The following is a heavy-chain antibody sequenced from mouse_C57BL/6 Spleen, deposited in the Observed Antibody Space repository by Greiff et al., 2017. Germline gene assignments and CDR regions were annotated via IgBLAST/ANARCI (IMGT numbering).Heavy chain of an antibody. CDR3: ARPYGKGDWYFDV. CDR2: IDPSDSYT. V-gene: IGHV1-50*01. Sequence: QVQLQQPGAELVKPGASVKLSCKASGYTFTSYWMQWVKQRPGQGLEWIGEIDPSDSYTNYNQKFKGKATLTVDTSSSTAYMQLSSLTSEDSAVYYCARPYGKGDWYFDVWGTGTTVTVSS. D-gene: IGHD2-1*01. J-gene: IGHJ1*03. CDR1: GYTFTSYW.